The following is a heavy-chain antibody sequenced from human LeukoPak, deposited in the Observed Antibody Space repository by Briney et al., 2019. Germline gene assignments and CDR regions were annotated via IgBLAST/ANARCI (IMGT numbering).Heavy chain of an antibody. CDR1: GYTFTSYD. D-gene: IGHD2-21*01. V-gene: IGHV1-8*01. Sequence: ASVKVSCKASGYTFTSYDINWVRQATGQGLGWMGWMNPNSGNTGYAQKFQGRVTMTRNTSISTAYMELSSLRSEDTAVYYCARGVMTYYYMDVWGKGTTVTVPS. CDR3: ARGVMTYYYMDV. J-gene: IGHJ6*03. CDR2: MNPNSGNT.